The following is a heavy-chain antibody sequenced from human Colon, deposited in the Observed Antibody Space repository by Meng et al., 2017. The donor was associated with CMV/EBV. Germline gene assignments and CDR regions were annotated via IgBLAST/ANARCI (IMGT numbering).Heavy chain of an antibody. J-gene: IGHJ4*02. CDR3: ARTDYYDMG. V-gene: IGHV4-34*01. D-gene: IGHD3-9*01. CDR2: INHSGST. Sequence: QVQLQQWGAGLLMPSETLSLTFGLDGGSFGGYYWSWIRQPPGKGLEWIGEINHSGSTNYNPSLKSRVTISVDTSKNQFSLKLSSVTAADTAVYYCARTDYYDMGWGQGTLVTVSS. CDR1: GGSFGGYY.